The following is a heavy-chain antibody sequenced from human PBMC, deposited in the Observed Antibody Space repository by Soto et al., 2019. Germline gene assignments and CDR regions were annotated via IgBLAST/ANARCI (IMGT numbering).Heavy chain of an antibody. J-gene: IGHJ1*01. CDR2: ISPFSGNT. CDR1: GYSFTNYG. D-gene: IGHD5-12*01. CDR3: ARNSRWLKEGILGY. Sequence: ASVCVSCKASGYSFTNYGVNWVRQAPGQGLEWMGWISPFSGNTKYARRFQDRVLMTTDTSTTTAYLDLRSLRSDDTAVYYCARNSRWLKEGILGYRGQRT. V-gene: IGHV1-18*04.